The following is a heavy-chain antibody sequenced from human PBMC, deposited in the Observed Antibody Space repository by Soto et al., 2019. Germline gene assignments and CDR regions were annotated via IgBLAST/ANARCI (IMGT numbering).Heavy chain of an antibody. Sequence: EVQLVESGGTLVKPGGSLRLSCVASGFPFSNAWINWVRQVPGKGLEWVGRVKSKTDGGSSDYAADVKGRFAVSRDDSRNIVYLQMNSLKIEDTGVYYCTTDSRTSLPEIRFDYWGHGTQVTVSS. CDR1: GFPFSNAW. CDR3: TTDSRTSLPEIRFDY. D-gene: IGHD2-8*01. V-gene: IGHV3-15*07. CDR2: VKSKTDGGSS. J-gene: IGHJ4*01.